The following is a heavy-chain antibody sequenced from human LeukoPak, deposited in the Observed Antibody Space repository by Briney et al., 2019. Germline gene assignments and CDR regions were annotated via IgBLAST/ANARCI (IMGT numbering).Heavy chain of an antibody. CDR3: AKVRVLADLIHYAFDV. CDR2: ISWNSGSI. CDR1: GFTFDDYA. V-gene: IGHV3-9*01. J-gene: IGHJ3*01. Sequence: PGRSLRLSCAASGFTFDDYAMHWVRQAPGKGLEWVSGISWNSGSIAYADSVKGRFTISRDNAKNSLYLQMNSLRAEDTALYYPAKVRVLADLIHYAFDVWGQGTMVTVSS. D-gene: IGHD3-16*01.